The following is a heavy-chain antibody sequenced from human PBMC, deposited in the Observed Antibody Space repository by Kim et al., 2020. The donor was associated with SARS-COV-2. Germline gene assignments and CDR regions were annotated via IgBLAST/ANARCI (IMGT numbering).Heavy chain of an antibody. J-gene: IGHJ4*02. CDR3: ARGGNDYGDMWDDY. D-gene: IGHD4-17*01. Sequence: NPSLKSRVTLSVDTSKNQFSLKLSSVTAADTAVYYCARGGNDYGDMWDDYWGQGTLVTVSS. V-gene: IGHV4-31*02.